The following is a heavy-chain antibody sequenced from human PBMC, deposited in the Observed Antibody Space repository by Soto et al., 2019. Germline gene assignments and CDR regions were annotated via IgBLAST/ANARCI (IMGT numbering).Heavy chain of an antibody. CDR1: GYIFISYY. D-gene: IGHD4-17*01. CDR2: INPSDGST. CDR3: ARLATVTPPYYFDY. J-gene: IGHJ4*02. Sequence: QVQLVQSGAEVKKPGASVKVRCKASGYIFISYYMHWVRQAPGQGLEWMGVINPSDGSTTYAQKFRGRVTMTRDTSTSSVYMELSSLRSEDMAVYYCARLATVTPPYYFDYWGQGTLVTVSS. V-gene: IGHV1-46*01.